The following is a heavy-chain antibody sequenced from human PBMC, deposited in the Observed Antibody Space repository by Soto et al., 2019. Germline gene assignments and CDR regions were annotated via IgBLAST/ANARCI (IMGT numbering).Heavy chain of an antibody. V-gene: IGHV1-69*06. CDR2: IIPIFGTA. J-gene: IGHJ6*02. Sequence: VASVKVSCKASGGTFSSYAISWVRQAPGQGLEWMGGIIPIFGTANYAQKFQGRVTITADKSTSTAYMELSSLRSEDTAVYYCARDSNDYSNYRIPMDVWGQGTTVTVS. CDR1: GGTFSSYA. CDR3: ARDSNDYSNYRIPMDV. D-gene: IGHD4-4*01.